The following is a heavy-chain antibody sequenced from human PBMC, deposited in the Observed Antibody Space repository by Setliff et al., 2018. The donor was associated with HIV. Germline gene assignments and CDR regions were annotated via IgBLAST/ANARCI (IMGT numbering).Heavy chain of an antibody. Sequence: GGSLRLSCLVSGFTVSTYSLNWARQAPGKGLEWVAVMSYDGNNKYYADSVKGRFTISRDNLKKRVYLQMSSLRAEDTAVYYCARDGRYSFGYNWFDPWGQGTLVTVSS. V-gene: IGHV3-30*13. CDR1: GFTVSTYS. D-gene: IGHD5-18*01. J-gene: IGHJ5*02. CDR2: MSYDGNNK. CDR3: ARDGRYSFGYNWFDP.